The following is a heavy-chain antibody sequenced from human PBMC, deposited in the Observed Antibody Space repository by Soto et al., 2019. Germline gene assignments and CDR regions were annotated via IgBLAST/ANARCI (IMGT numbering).Heavy chain of an antibody. D-gene: IGHD2-15*01. Sequence: SETLSLTCAVSGGSFRGFYWTWIRQSPGKGLEWLGDINHVGITNYNPSLKSRVSIPVDTSKSQFSLKLSSVTAADTAVYYCARAPDFWGGRQKPNDSCGQGPLVTFST. V-gene: IGHV4-34*01. CDR3: ARAPDFWGGRQKPNDS. J-gene: IGHJ4*02. CDR2: INHVGIT. CDR1: GGSFRGFY.